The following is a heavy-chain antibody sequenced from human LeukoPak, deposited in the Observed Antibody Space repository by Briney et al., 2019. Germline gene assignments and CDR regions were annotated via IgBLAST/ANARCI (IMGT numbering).Heavy chain of an antibody. CDR1: GFTFSSYG. CDR2: ISYDGSNK. V-gene: IGHV3-30*18. Sequence: PGRSLRLSCAASGFTFSSYGMHWVRQAPGKGLEWVAVISYDGSNKYYADSVKGRFTISRDNSKNTLYLQMNSLRAEDTAVYYCAKGDQRGYSWGQGTLVTVSS. D-gene: IGHD5-12*01. J-gene: IGHJ4*02. CDR3: AKGDQRGYS.